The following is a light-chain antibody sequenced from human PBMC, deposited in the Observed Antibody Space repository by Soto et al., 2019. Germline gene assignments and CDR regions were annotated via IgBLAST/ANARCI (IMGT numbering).Light chain of an antibody. Sequence: EIVLTQSPGTLSLSPGERATLSCRASQSLSSSYLAWYQQKPGQAPRLLMYGVSYRATGIPDRFSGGGSGTHFTLTISRLEPEDIAVYYCQQYGGSPPITFGQGTRLEI. CDR1: QSLSSSY. V-gene: IGKV3-20*01. J-gene: IGKJ5*01. CDR3: QQYGGSPPIT. CDR2: GVS.